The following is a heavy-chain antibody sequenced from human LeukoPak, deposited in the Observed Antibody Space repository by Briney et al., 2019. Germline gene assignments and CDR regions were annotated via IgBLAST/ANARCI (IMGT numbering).Heavy chain of an antibody. D-gene: IGHD6-13*01. CDR2: SSAYNGNT. J-gene: IGHJ5*02. V-gene: IGHV1-18*01. Sequence: ASVKVSCKASGYSFTSHGISWVRQAPGHGLEWMGWSSAYNGNTNYAQKLQGRVIMTIDTLTSTAHMELRSLRSDDTAVYYCARFNIGVAAAGEYNWFDPWGQGTLVTVSS. CDR3: ARFNIGVAAAGEYNWFDP. CDR1: GYSFTSHG.